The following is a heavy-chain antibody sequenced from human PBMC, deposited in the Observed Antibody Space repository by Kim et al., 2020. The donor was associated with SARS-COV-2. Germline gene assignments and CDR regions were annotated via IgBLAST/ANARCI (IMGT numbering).Heavy chain of an antibody. CDR2: INHSGST. V-gene: IGHV4-34*01. Sequence: SETLSLTCAVYGGSFSGYYWSWIRQPPGKGLEWIGEINHSGSTNYNPSLKSRVTISVDTSKNQFSLKLSSVTAADTAVYYCAVVRGRRYYYYGMDVWGQGTTVTVSS. CDR3: AVVRGRRYYYYGMDV. J-gene: IGHJ6*02. D-gene: IGHD3-10*01. CDR1: GGSFSGYY.